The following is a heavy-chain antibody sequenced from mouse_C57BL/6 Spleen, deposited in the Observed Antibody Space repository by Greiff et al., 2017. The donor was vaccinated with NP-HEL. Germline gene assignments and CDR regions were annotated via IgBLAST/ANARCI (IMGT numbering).Heavy chain of an antibody. Sequence: VQLQQSGPELVKPGASVKISCKASGYAFSSSWMNWVKQRPGKGLEWIGRIYPGDGDTNYNGKFKGKATLTADKSSSTAYMQLSSLTSEDSAVYFCESYGSSPFAYWGQGTLVTVSA. CDR1: GYAFSSSW. CDR2: IYPGDGDT. D-gene: IGHD1-1*01. CDR3: ESYGSSPFAY. J-gene: IGHJ3*01. V-gene: IGHV1-82*01.